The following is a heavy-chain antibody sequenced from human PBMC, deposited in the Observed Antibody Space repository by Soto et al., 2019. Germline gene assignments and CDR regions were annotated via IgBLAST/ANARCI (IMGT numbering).Heavy chain of an antibody. Sequence: GGSLRLSCAASGFTFSNDWMNWVRQGPGRGLEWVSRIISGGTRVTYADSVKGRFTIARDNAKNTLYLEMHSLTAEDTAVYYCARERTSKGGMDVWGQGTTVTVSS. J-gene: IGHJ6*02. V-gene: IGHV3-74*01. CDR3: ARERTSKGGMDV. CDR1: GFTFSNDW. CDR2: IISGGTRV.